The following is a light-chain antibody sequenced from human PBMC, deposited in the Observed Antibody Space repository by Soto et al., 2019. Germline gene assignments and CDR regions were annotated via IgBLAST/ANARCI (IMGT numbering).Light chain of an antibody. CDR2: KAS. V-gene: IGKV1-5*03. J-gene: IGKJ1*01. CDR1: QSIGFW. CDR3: QQYSGHSWT. Sequence: DIQMTQSPSTLSASVGVRVTITCRASQSIGFWLAWYQQKPGKAPKVLIYKASGLESGVPSRFSGSGFGTEFTLTISSLQPDDFATYYCQQYSGHSWTFGQGTKVEI.